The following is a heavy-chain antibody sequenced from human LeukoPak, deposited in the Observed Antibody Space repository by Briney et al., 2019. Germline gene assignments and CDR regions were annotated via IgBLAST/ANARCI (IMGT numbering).Heavy chain of an antibody. Sequence: SETLSLTCTVSGGSISSSSYYWGWVRQPPGKGLEWIGNIYYSGSTYYHPSLKSRVTISVDTSNNHFSLKLSSVTAADTAIYYCARLRLRLGEFHFDYWGQGTLVTVSS. CDR3: ARLRLRLGEFHFDY. J-gene: IGHJ4*02. V-gene: IGHV4-39*02. D-gene: IGHD3-16*01. CDR2: IYYSGST. CDR1: GGSISSSSYY.